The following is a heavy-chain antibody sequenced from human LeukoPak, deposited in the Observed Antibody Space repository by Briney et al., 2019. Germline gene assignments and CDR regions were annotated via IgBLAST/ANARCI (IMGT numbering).Heavy chain of an antibody. J-gene: IGHJ4*02. V-gene: IGHV3-21*01. CDR3: ARGHYDVLAASYKWTPDY. D-gene: IGHD3-9*01. CDR1: GFTFNTFN. Sequence: PGGSLRLSCAASGFTFNTFNMNWVRHAPGKGLEWVSSITSGGDYIYYADSVKGRFTTSRDNAKNSLSLQLNSLRVEDTAVYYCARGHYDVLAASYKWTPDYWGQGTLVTVSS. CDR2: ITSGGDYI.